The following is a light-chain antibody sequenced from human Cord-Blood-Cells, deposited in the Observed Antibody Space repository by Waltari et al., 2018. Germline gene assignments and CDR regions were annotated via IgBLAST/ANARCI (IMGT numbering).Light chain of an antibody. CDR2: AAS. J-gene: IGKJ3*01. CDR1: QGISSY. CDR3: QQYYSYPFL. Sequence: AIRMTQSPSSLSASTGDRVTITCRASQGISSYLAWYQQKPGKAPKLLIYAASTLQSGGPSRFSGSGSGTDFTLTISCLQSEDFATDYCQQYYSYPFLFGPGTKVDIK. V-gene: IGKV1-8*01.